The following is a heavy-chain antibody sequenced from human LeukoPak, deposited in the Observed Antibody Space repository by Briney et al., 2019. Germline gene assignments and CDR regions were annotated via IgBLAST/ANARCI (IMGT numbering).Heavy chain of an antibody. Sequence: PGRSLRLSCSASGFTFSTYTMHWVRQPPGKGLQWLAFISFDGKKKYYADSVKGGFTFYRDNSKNSLYLQMSSLRAEDTAAYYCARGDPIRGVIPYDAFDIWGQGTMVTVSS. D-gene: IGHD3-10*01. CDR2: ISFDGKKK. J-gene: IGHJ3*02. CDR3: ARGDPIRGVIPYDAFDI. CDR1: GFTFSTYT. V-gene: IGHV3-30*04.